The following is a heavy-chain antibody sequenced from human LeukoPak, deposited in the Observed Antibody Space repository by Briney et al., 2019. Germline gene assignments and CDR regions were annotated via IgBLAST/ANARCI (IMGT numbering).Heavy chain of an antibody. Sequence: AGGSLRLSCVASGLPIGEFAMHWVRQAPGQGLEWVSLISGDGVSTFFADSVKGRFSISRDNSKNSLFLEMSSLRTEDTAMYYCARESGKFDYWGQGTPVAVSS. J-gene: IGHJ4*02. CDR2: ISGDGVST. CDR1: GLPIGEFA. V-gene: IGHV3-43*02. CDR3: ARESGKFDY.